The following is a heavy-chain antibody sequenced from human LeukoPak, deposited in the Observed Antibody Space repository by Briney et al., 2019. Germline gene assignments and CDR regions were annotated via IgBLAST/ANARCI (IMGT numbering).Heavy chain of an antibody. J-gene: IGHJ3*02. D-gene: IGHD3-3*01. CDR3: ARGEYDFWSGYYGSVAFDI. V-gene: IGHV4-30-2*01. Sequence: SETLSLTCAVSGGSISSGGYPWSWIRQPPGKGLEWIGYIYHSGSTYYNPSLKSRVTISVDRSKNQFSLKLSSVTAADTAVYYCARGEYDFWSGYYGSVAFDIWGQGTMVTVSS. CDR1: GGSISSGGYP. CDR2: IYHSGST.